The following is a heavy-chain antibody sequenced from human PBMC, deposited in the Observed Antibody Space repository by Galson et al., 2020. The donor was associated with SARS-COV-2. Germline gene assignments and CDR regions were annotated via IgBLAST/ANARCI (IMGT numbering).Heavy chain of an antibody. CDR3: AHVQYDILTGAFDAFDI. CDR1: GFSLSTSGVG. V-gene: IGHV2-5*02. J-gene: IGHJ3*02. CDR2: IYWDDDK. Sequence: SGPTLVKPTQTLTLTCTFSGFSLSTSGVGVGWIRQPPGKALEWLALIYWDDDKLYSPSLKSRLTITKDTSKNQVVLTMTNMDPVDTATYYCAHVQYDILTGAFDAFDIWGQGTMVTVSS. D-gene: IGHD3-9*01.